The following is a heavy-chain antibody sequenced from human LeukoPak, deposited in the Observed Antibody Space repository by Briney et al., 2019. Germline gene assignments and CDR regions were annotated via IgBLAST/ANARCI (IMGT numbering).Heavy chain of an antibody. CDR1: EFTFSSYG. CDR3: ARDQRPGWGEYFQH. CDR2: IWYDGSNK. J-gene: IGHJ1*01. Sequence: GGSLRLSCAASEFTFSSYGMHWVRQAPGKGLEWVAVIWYDGSNKYYADSVKGRFAISRDNSKNTVYLQMNSLRVEDTAVYYCARDQRPGWGEYFQHWGQGTLVTVSS. V-gene: IGHV3-33*01. D-gene: IGHD3-16*01.